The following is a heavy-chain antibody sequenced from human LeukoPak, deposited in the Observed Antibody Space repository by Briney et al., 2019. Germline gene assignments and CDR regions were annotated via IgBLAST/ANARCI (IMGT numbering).Heavy chain of an antibody. CDR3: AKGRWEVGLDY. V-gene: IGHV3-48*03. Sequence: PGGSLRLSCAASGFTFSSYETNWVRQAPGKGLEWVSYISSSGSTIYYADSVKGRFTISRDNANNSLYLQMNSLRAEDTALYYCAKGRWEVGLDYWGQGTLVTVSS. D-gene: IGHD1-26*01. CDR1: GFTFSSYE. J-gene: IGHJ4*02. CDR2: ISSSGSTI.